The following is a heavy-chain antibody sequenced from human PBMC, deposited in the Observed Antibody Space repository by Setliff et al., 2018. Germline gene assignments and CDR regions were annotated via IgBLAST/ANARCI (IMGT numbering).Heavy chain of an antibody. J-gene: IGHJ4*02. D-gene: IGHD6-19*01. CDR2: ITGSSSII. V-gene: IGHV3-11*04. Sequence: LSLTCAVYGGSFSGYYWSWIRQPPGKGLEWVAYITGSSSIIYYADSVKGRFTISRDNAKNSLYLQMNSLRAEDTAVYYCARVSGWGWDYWGQGTLVTVSS. CDR1: GGSFSGYY. CDR3: ARVSGWGWDY.